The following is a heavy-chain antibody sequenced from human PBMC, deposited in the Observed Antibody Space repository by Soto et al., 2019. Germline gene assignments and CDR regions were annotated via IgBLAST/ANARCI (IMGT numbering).Heavy chain of an antibody. V-gene: IGHV5-51*01. Sequence: GESLKISCQASGYIFSNYWIAWVRQMPGKGLEWMGIIYPGDSDTTYRSSFQGQVSISADKSITTAYLQWSSLKASDSAIYYCARQAVGATNGAFYDYWGQGTLVTVSS. CDR2: IYPGDSDT. D-gene: IGHD1-26*01. CDR3: ARQAVGATNGAFYDY. J-gene: IGHJ4*02. CDR1: GYIFSNYW.